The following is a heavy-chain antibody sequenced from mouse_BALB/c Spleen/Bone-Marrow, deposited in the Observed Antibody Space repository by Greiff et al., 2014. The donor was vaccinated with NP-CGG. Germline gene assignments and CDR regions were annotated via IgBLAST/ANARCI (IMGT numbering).Heavy chain of an antibody. D-gene: IGHD2-1*01. V-gene: IGHV3-1*02. J-gene: IGHJ3*01. CDR1: GYSITRGYS. CDR2: IHYSGST. Sequence: VQLKESGPDLVKPSPSLLLTCTVTGYSITRGYSWHWIRQFSGNKMVWMGYIHYSGSTNYNPSLKSRISITRDTSKNQFFLQLNSVTTEDTATYYCARREGNRAAWFAYWGQGTLVTVSA. CDR3: ARREGNRAAWFAY.